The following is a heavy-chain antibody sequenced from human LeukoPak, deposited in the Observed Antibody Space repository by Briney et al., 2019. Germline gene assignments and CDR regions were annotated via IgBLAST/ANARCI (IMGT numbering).Heavy chain of an antibody. CDR3: ARVGPVLRFLEFDP. CDR2: INPNSGGT. CDR1: GYTFTGYY. V-gene: IGHV1-2*02. D-gene: IGHD3-3*01. J-gene: IGHJ5*02. Sequence: GASVKVSCKASGYTFTGYYIHWVRQAPGQGLEWMGWINPNSGGTNYAQKFQGRVTMTRDTSISTAYMELSRLRSDDTAVYYCARVGPVLRFLEFDPWGQGTLVTVSS.